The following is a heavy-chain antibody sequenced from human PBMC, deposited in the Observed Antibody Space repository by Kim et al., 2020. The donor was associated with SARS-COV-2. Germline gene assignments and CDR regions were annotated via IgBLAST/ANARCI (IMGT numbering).Heavy chain of an antibody. J-gene: IGHJ4*02. Sequence: PSLKSRVTISVDTSKNQFSLKLSSVTAADTAVYYCASHYCTNGVCGANDYWGQGTLVTVSS. D-gene: IGHD2-8*01. CDR3: ASHYCTNGVCGANDY. V-gene: IGHV4-39*01.